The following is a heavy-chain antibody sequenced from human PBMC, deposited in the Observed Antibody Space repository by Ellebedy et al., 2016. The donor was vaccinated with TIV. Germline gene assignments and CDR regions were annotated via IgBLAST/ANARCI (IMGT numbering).Heavy chain of an antibody. Sequence: GESLRLSXAVSALTMTPAGMSSIPQAPVKGLEWVGRIKSKTDGGTTDYAAPVKGRFTISRDDSKNTLYLQMNSLKTEDTAVYYWTTIAVAGGGWGDYWGQGTLVTVSS. CDR2: IKSKTDGGTT. J-gene: IGHJ4*02. CDR1: ALTMTPAG. D-gene: IGHD6-19*01. CDR3: TTIAVAGGGWGDY. V-gene: IGHV3-15*01.